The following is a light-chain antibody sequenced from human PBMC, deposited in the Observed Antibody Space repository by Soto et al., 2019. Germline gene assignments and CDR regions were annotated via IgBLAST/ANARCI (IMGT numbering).Light chain of an antibody. CDR3: QQRSNWPIT. CDR1: QTISSW. Sequence: DIQMTQSPSTLSASVGDRVSITCRAGQTISSWLAWYQQKPGKAPNLLIYDASSLKSGVPSRFSGSGSGTEFTLTISSLEPEDFAVYYCQQRSNWPITFGQGTRLEIK. J-gene: IGKJ5*01. CDR2: DAS. V-gene: IGKV1-5*01.